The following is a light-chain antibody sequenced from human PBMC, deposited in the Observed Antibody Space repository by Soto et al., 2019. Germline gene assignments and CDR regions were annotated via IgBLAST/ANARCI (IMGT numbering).Light chain of an antibody. CDR3: QHYGSLQWP. Sequence: ESVLTQSPGTLSLSPGERATLSCRASQSVSSSFLAWYQQKPGQAPRLLIYGASSRATGIPDRFSGSGSGTDFTLTISRLEPEDFAVYYCQHYGSLQWPFGQGTKV. J-gene: IGKJ1*01. CDR1: QSVSSSF. V-gene: IGKV3-20*01. CDR2: GAS.